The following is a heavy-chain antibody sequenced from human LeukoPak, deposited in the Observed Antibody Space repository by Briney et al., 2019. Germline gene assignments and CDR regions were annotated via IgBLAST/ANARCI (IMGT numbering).Heavy chain of an antibody. CDR2: ISAFNGDT. Sequence: GASVKVSCKTSGYTFSSYGITWVRQAPGQGLEWMGWISAFNGDTIYEQKFQGRVTTTTDTSTTTAYMELRSLRSDDTAVYYCSTEAGALDHWGQGTLVTVSS. V-gene: IGHV1-18*01. J-gene: IGHJ4*02. D-gene: IGHD6-13*01. CDR1: GYTFSSYG. CDR3: STEAGALDH.